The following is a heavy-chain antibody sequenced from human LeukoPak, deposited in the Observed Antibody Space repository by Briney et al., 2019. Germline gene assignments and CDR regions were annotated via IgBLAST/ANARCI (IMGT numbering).Heavy chain of an antibody. CDR3: ARPSSGYSRRGGAFDI. V-gene: IGHV4-34*01. D-gene: IGHD3-22*01. CDR2: IYYSGST. Sequence: SETLSLTCAVYGGSFSGYYWSRIRQPPGKGLEWIGSIYYSGSTYYNPSLKSRVTISVDTSKNQFSLKLSSVTAADTAVYYCARPSSGYSRRGGAFDIWGQGTMVTVSS. CDR1: GGSFSGYY. J-gene: IGHJ3*02.